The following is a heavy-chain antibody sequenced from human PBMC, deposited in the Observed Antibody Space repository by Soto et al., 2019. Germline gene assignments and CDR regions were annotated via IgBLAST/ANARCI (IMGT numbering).Heavy chain of an antibody. CDR3: ARRMHRPYLYYYGMDV. Sequence: QVQLVQSGAEVKTPGASVKVSCKASGYTFTGYYMHWVRQAPGQGLEWMGWINPNSGGTNYAQKFQGRGTMTRDTSISTAYMELSRLRSDDTAVYYCARRMHRPYLYYYGMDVWGQGTTVTVSS. V-gene: IGHV1-2*02. CDR1: GYTFTGYY. J-gene: IGHJ6*02. CDR2: INPNSGGT. D-gene: IGHD2-15*01.